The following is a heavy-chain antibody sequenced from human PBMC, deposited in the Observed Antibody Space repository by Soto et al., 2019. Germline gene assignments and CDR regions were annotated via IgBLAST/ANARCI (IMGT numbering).Heavy chain of an antibody. D-gene: IGHD1-26*01. J-gene: IGHJ6*03. CDR3: AKYRRSYYYMDV. Sequence: SLRLACGASGFSFRSYAMSWVRQAPGKGLEWVSAISGSGGSTYYADSVKGRFTISRDNSKNTLYLQMNSLRAEDTAVYYCAKYRRSYYYMDVWGKGTTVTVSS. CDR2: ISGSGGST. CDR1: GFSFRSYA. V-gene: IGHV3-23*01.